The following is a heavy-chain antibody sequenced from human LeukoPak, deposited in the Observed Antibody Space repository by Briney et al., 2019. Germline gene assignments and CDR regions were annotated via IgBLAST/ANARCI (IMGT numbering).Heavy chain of an antibody. J-gene: IGHJ5*02. CDR1: GFPISSGFS. D-gene: IGHD3-16*01. Sequence: PSETLSLTCDVFGFPISSGFSWAWIRQSPGKGLEWIASISYSANTYYKPSLESRLFISADTSKNQFSVRLTSVTAADSAAYYCARVGAVPGIDPWGQGILVTVSS. CDR3: ARVGAVPGIDP. CDR2: ISYSANT. V-gene: IGHV4-38-2*01.